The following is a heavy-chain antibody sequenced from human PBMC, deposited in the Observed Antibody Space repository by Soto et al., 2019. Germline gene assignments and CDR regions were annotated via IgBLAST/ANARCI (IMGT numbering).Heavy chain of an antibody. CDR3: ARVYCGGDCYSPYDYGMDV. V-gene: IGHV4-31*03. J-gene: IGHJ6*02. CDR2: IYYSGST. D-gene: IGHD2-21*02. CDR1: GGSISSGGYY. Sequence: PSETLSLTCTLSGGSISSGGYYWSWIRQHPGKGLEWIGYIYYSGSTYYNPSLKSRVMISADTSKNQFSLKLSSVTAADAAVYYCARVYCGGDCYSPYDYGMDVWGQGTTVTVSS.